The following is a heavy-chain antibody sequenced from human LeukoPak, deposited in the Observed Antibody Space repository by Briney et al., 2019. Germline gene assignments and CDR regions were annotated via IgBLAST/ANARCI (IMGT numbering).Heavy chain of an antibody. J-gene: IGHJ4*02. CDR2: IYYSGST. Sequence: PSETLSLTCTVSGDSISSDNYYWNWIRQPPGKGLEWIGYIYYSGSTNYNPSLKSRVTISVDTSKNQFSLKLSSVTAADTAVYYCARAWGDGFDYWGQGTLVTVSS. CDR1: GDSISSDNYY. D-gene: IGHD2-21*02. CDR3: ARAWGDGFDY. V-gene: IGHV4-61*01.